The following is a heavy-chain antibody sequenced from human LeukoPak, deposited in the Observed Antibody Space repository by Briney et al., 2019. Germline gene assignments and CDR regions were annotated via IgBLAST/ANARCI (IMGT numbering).Heavy chain of an antibody. J-gene: IGHJ4*02. Sequence: SETRSLTCTVFAASISSATYYWGWIRQPPGKGLEWIGSIYYSGSTYHNPSLKSRVTTSVDTSKNQFSLKLSSVTAADTAVYYCARQYRDTSGYNYFDYWGQGTLVTVSS. CDR3: ARQYRDTSGYNYFDY. CDR1: AASISSATYY. CDR2: IYYSGST. V-gene: IGHV4-39*01. D-gene: IGHD3-22*01.